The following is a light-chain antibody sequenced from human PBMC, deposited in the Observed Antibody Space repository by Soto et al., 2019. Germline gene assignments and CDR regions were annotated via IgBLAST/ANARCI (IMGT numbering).Light chain of an antibody. J-gene: IGLJ1*01. Sequence: QSVLTQPPSVSGAPGQRVTISGTGSSSNIGTGYDVHWYRQLPGTAPKLLIYANTNRPSGVPDRFSGSKSGTSASLAITGLQAEDEADYYCQSYDSSLSGYVFGTGTKLTVL. V-gene: IGLV1-40*01. CDR2: ANT. CDR1: SSNIGTGYD. CDR3: QSYDSSLSGYV.